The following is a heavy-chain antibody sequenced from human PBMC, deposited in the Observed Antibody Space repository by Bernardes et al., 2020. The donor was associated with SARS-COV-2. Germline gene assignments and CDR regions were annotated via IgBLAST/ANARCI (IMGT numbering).Heavy chain of an antibody. Sequence: GGSLRLSCAASGFTFSSYAMSWVRQAPGKGLEWISGISGSGGSTYYADFVKGRFTISRDNSKNTLDLQMNSLRAEDTAVYFCAKLPHYYRYSQSTPAPSLGAGGSSPSSNYY. CDR1: GFTFSSYA. V-gene: IGHV3-23*01. CDR2: ISGSGGST. J-gene: IGHJ6*01. D-gene: IGHD3-10*01. CDR3: AKLPHYYRYSQSTPAPSLGAGGSSPSSNYY.